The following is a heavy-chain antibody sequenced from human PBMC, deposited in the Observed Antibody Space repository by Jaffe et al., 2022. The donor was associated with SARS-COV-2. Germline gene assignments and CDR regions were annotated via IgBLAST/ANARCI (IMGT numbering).Heavy chain of an antibody. CDR2: INQDGSEK. J-gene: IGHJ4*02. D-gene: IGHD2-2*01. CDR1: GFTFSSYW. Sequence: EVQLVESGGGLVQPGGSLRLSCAASGFTFSSYWMSWVRQAPGKGLEWVANINQDGSEKYYVDSVKGRFTISRDNAKNSLYLQVNSLRAEDTAVYYCARQFARENMPVWDYWGQGTLVSVSS. CDR3: ARQFARENMPVWDY. V-gene: IGHV3-7*03.